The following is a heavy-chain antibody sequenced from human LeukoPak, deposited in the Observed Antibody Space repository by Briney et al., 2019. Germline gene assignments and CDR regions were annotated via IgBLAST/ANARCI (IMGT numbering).Heavy chain of an antibody. CDR3: AKRYRLRLIDY. D-gene: IGHD1-1*01. J-gene: IGHJ4*02. Sequence: SETLSLTCTVSGGSISSSRYYWGWIRQPPGKGLEWIGSIYHGGSTYYNPSLKSRVTISVDTSKIQFSLKLSSVTAADTAMYFLAKRYRLRLIDYLGQGTLVTVSS. CDR2: IYHGGST. V-gene: IGHV4-39*01. CDR1: GGSISSSRYY.